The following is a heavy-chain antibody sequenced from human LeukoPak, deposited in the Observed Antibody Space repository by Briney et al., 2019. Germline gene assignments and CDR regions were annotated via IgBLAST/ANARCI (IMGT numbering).Heavy chain of an antibody. Sequence: PGGSLRLSCAASGFTFNSKWMNWVRQAPGKGLEWVANINQDGSQKYYVDSVKGRFTISRDNAKNSLYLQMNSLRAEDTALYYCASLDYWGQGTLVTVSS. J-gene: IGHJ4*02. CDR2: INQDGSQK. V-gene: IGHV3-7*01. CDR1: GFTFNSKW. CDR3: ASLDY.